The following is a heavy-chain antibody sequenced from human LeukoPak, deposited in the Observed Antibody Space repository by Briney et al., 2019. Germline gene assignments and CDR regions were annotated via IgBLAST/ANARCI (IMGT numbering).Heavy chain of an antibody. Sequence: GGSLRLSCAASGFTFSSYWMTWVRQAPGKGLEWVANIGEDGSEKYYVDSVKGRFTISRDNSKNTLYLQMNSLRAEDTAVYYCAKDQVGTTSPPFDYWGQGTLVTVSS. D-gene: IGHD1-1*01. CDR3: AKDQVGTTSPPFDY. V-gene: IGHV3-7*03. CDR1: GFTFSSYW. CDR2: IGEDGSEK. J-gene: IGHJ4*02.